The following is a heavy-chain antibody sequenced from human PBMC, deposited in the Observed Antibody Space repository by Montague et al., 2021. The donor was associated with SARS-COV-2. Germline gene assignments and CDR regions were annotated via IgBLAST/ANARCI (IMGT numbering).Heavy chain of an antibody. J-gene: IGHJ6*02. CDR3: ARVRYYGSGTSLGMDV. V-gene: IGHV4-34*01. Sequence: SETLSLTCAVYGGSFSGYYWSWIRQPPGEGLEWIGEINHSGSTNYNPSPKSRATIILDTPKNQFSLKLSSVTAADTAVYYCARVRYYGSGTSLGMDVWGQGTTVTVSS. CDR1: GGSFSGYY. D-gene: IGHD3-10*01. CDR2: INHSGST.